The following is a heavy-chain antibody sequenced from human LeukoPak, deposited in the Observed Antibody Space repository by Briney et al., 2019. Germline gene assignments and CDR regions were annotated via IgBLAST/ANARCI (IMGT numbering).Heavy chain of an antibody. CDR1: GFTFSSYA. CDR3: AKSWYDYFDY. Sequence: PGGSLRLSCAASGFTFSSYAMSWVRQAPGKGLEWVSGISGSGRSTYYAASVKGRFTISRDNSKNTLYLKMNSLRAEDTAVYYCAKSWYDYFDYWGQGTLVTVSS. D-gene: IGHD6-13*01. J-gene: IGHJ4*02. V-gene: IGHV3-23*01. CDR2: ISGSGRST.